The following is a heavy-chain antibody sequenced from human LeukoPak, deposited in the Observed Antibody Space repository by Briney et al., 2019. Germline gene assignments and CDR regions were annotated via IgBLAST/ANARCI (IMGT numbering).Heavy chain of an antibody. V-gene: IGHV3-23*01. CDR1: GFTFSSYA. Sequence: GGSLRLSCAASGFTFSSYAMSWVRQAPGKGLEWVSAISGSGGSTYYAESVKGRFTISRDNSKNTLYLQMNSLRAEDTAVYYCAKDHVLWFGEYTDYWGQGTLVTVSS. D-gene: IGHD3-10*01. CDR3: AKDHVLWFGEYTDY. CDR2: ISGSGGST. J-gene: IGHJ4*02.